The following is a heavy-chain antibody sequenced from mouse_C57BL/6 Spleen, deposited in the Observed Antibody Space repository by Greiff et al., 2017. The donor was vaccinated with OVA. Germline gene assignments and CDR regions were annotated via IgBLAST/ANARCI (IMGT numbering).Heavy chain of an antibody. Sequence: ESGPGLVKPSQSLSLTCSVTGYSITSGYYWNWIRQFPGNKLEWMGYISYDGSNNYNPSLKNRISITRDTSKNQFFLKLNSVTTEDTATYYCAREGDYDERLYAMDYWGQGTSVTVSS. J-gene: IGHJ4*01. V-gene: IGHV3-6*01. CDR2: ISYDGSN. CDR3: AREGDYDERLYAMDY. D-gene: IGHD2-4*01. CDR1: GYSITSGYY.